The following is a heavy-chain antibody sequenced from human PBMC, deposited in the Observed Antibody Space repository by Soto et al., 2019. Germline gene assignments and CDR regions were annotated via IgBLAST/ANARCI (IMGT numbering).Heavy chain of an antibody. V-gene: IGHV1-69*02. J-gene: IGHJ6*03. CDR1: GGTFSSYT. D-gene: IGHD2-15*01. CDR3: ARGPYCSGGSCYSPLDYMDV. CDR2: IIPILGIA. Sequence: ALVKVSCKASGGTFSSYTISWVRQAPGQGLEWMGRIIPILGIANYAQKFQGRVTITADKSTSTAYMELSSLRSEDTAVYYCARGPYCSGGSCYSPLDYMDVWGKGTTVTVSS.